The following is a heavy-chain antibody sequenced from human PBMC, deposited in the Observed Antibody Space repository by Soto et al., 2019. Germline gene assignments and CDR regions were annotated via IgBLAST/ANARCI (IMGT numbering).Heavy chain of an antibody. CDR3: ARDRRIAVAGGLDY. D-gene: IGHD6-19*01. CDR2: IYHTGRT. Sequence: SETLSLTCAVSGGSISSSNWWSWVRQPPGKGLERIGEIYHTGRTNYNPSLNIRVTISVDKSKNQFSLKLTSVTAADTAVYYCARDRRIAVAGGLDYRGKGTLVTVS. J-gene: IGHJ4*02. V-gene: IGHV4-4*02. CDR1: GGSISSSNW.